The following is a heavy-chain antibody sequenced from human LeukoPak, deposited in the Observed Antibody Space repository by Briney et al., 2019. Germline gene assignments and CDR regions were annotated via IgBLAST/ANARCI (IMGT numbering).Heavy chain of an antibody. J-gene: IGHJ4*02. V-gene: IGHV3-74*01. D-gene: IGHD5-18*01. CDR3: AGGRGYSYGPFDY. CDR2: INSDGSST. CDR1: GFTFSSYW. Sequence: GGSVRLSCAASGFTFSSYWMHWVRQAPGKGLVWVSRINSDGSSTSYADSVKGRFTISRDNAKNTLYLQMNSLRAEDTAVYYCAGGRGYSYGPFDYWGQGTLVTVSS.